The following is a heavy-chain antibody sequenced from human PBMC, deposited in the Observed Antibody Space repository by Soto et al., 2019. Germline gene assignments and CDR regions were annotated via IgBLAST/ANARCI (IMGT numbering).Heavy chain of an antibody. V-gene: IGHV3-7*01. D-gene: IGHD6-13*01. Sequence: GGSLRLSCAASGFTFSSYWMSWVRQAPGKGLEWVANIKQDGSEKYYVDSVKGRFTISRDNAKNSLYLQMNSLRAEDTAVYYCARESAGYSSSWYLVVYYYYGMDVWGQGTTVTVS. CDR1: GFTFSSYW. J-gene: IGHJ6*02. CDR2: IKQDGSEK. CDR3: ARESAGYSSSWYLVVYYYYGMDV.